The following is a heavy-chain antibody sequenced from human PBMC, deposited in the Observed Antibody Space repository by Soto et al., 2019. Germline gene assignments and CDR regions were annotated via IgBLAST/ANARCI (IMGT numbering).Heavy chain of an antibody. CDR1: GFTFSRNW. CDR3: ATVGTGSYNWFDP. CDR2: INSDGTTT. J-gene: IGHJ5*02. D-gene: IGHD6-13*01. Sequence: EVQLVESGGGLVQPGGSLRLSCAASGFTFSRNWMHWVRQAPGKGLVWLSRINSDGTTTTYADSVKGRFTISRDNSKNTVYLQINNLTADDTAVYYCATVGTGSYNWFDPWGQGTLVTVSS. V-gene: IGHV3-74*01.